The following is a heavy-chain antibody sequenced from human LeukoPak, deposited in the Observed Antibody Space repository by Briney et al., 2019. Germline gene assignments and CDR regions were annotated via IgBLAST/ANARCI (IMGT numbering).Heavy chain of an antibody. V-gene: IGHV3-30*02. D-gene: IGHD6-13*01. CDR3: AKDRSSWYRPFYYFDY. CDR1: GFTFSTYG. CDR2: IRYDGSNK. Sequence: GGSLRLSCAASGFTFSTYGMHWVRQAPGKGLEWVAFIRYDGSNKYYADSVKGRFTVSRDNSKNTLYLQMNSLRAEDTAVYYCAKDRSSWYRPFYYFDYWGQGTLVTVSS. J-gene: IGHJ4*02.